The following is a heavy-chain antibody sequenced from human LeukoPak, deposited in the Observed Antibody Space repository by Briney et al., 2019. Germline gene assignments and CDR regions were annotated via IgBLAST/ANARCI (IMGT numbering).Heavy chain of an antibody. CDR2: IRYDGSNK. Sequence: PGGSLRLSCAASGFTFSSYGMHWVRQAPGKGLEWGAFIRYDGSNKHYADSVKGRFTISRDNSKNTLYLQMNSLIAEDTAVYYCAREGHLTGRDYMDVWGKGTTVTVSS. CDR1: GFTFSSYG. J-gene: IGHJ6*03. CDR3: AREGHLTGRDYMDV. V-gene: IGHV3-30*02.